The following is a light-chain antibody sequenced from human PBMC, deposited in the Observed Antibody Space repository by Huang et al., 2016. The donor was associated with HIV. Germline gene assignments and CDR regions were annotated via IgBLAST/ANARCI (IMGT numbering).Light chain of an antibody. CDR3: QQSSSAPLT. J-gene: IGKJ4*01. CDR1: QSISTF. V-gene: IGKV1-39*01. CDR2: AAS. Sequence: DIQMTQSPSSLSASVGDRVTITCRASQSISTFLNWYQQRPGTAPKLLIHAASRLQSGGTSRFSGTGSGTHVTRTISSLQPEDFATYYCQQSSSAPLTFGGGTKVEIK.